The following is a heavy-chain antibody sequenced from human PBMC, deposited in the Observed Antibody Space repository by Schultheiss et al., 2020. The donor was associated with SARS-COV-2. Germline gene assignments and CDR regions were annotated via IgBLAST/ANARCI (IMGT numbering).Heavy chain of an antibody. CDR2: IYYSGST. V-gene: IGHV4-61*08. CDR1: GGSISSGGYY. J-gene: IGHJ4*02. Sequence: SETLSLTCTVSGGSISSGGYYWSWIRRHPGKGLEWIGYIYYSGSTNYNPSLKSRVTISVDTSKNQFSLKLSSVTAADTAVYYCARDHYELFDYWGQGTLVTVSS. D-gene: IGHD4-17*01. CDR3: ARDHYELFDY.